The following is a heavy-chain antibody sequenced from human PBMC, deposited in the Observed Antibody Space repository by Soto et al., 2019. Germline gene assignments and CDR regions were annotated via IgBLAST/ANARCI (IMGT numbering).Heavy chain of an antibody. CDR2: ISSNGGST. V-gene: IGHV3-64*01. D-gene: IGHD6-19*01. CDR3: ARVVGYSSGPIDY. CDR1: GFTFSSYA. Sequence: LRLSFAASGFTFSSYAMHWVRQAPGKGLEYVSAISSNGGSTYYANSVKGRFTISRDNSKNTLYLQMGSLRAEDMAVYYCARVVGYSSGPIDYWGQGTLVTVSS. J-gene: IGHJ4*02.